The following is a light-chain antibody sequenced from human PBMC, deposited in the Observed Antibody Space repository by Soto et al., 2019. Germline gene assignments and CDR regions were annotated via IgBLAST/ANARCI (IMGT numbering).Light chain of an antibody. CDR2: EVS. CDR1: SSDVGKYDY. Sequence: QSVLTQPPSASGSPGQSVTISCTGTSSDVGKYDYVSWFQHHPGKAPKLIIYEVSKRPSGVRDRFSASKSGNTASLTISGLQAEDEADYYCCSYAGSYTYVFGTGTKVTVL. J-gene: IGLJ1*01. CDR3: CSYAGSYTYV. V-gene: IGLV2-8*01.